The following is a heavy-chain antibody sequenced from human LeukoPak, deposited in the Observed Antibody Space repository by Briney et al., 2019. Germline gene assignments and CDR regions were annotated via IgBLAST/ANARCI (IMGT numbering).Heavy chain of an antibody. V-gene: IGHV3-49*04. J-gene: IGHJ4*02. CDR2: IRSKAYGGTT. CDR1: ALTFGDYA. Sequence: GRAVRLSCTGCALTFGDYAMSWVRQAPGKGLEWVGFIRSKAYGGTTEYAASVKGRFTISRDDSKSIAYLQMNSLKTEDTAVYYCTNVVVSRGFYYWGQGTLVTVSS. D-gene: IGHD2-15*01. CDR3: TNVVVSRGFYY.